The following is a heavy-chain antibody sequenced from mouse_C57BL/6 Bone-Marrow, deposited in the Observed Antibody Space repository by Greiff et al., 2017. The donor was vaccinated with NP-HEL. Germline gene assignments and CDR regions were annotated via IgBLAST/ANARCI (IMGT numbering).Heavy chain of an antibody. Sequence: EVNVVESGGGLVKPGGSLKLSCAASGFTLSDYGMHWVRQAPEKGLEWVAYISSGSSTIYYADTVKGRFTISRDNAKNTLFLQMTSLRSEDTAMYYCARDYYGSSFYYFDYWGQGTTLTVSS. D-gene: IGHD1-1*01. CDR3: ARDYYGSSFYYFDY. J-gene: IGHJ2*01. CDR1: GFTLSDYG. CDR2: ISSGSSTI. V-gene: IGHV5-17*01.